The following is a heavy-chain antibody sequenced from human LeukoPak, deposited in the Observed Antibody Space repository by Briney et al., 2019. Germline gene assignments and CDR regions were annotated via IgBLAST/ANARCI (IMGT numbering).Heavy chain of an antibody. J-gene: IGHJ2*01. CDR2: IIPIFGTA. D-gene: IGHD3-10*01. CDR1: GGTFSSYA. CDR3: ARFDLTPYYYGSGSHHWYFDP. Sequence: GSSVKVSCKASGGTFSSYAISWVRQAPGQGLEWMGGIIPIFGTANYAQKFQGRVTITTDESTSTAYMELSSLRSEDTAVYYCARFDLTPYYYGSGSHHWYFDPWGRGTLVTVSS. V-gene: IGHV1-69*05.